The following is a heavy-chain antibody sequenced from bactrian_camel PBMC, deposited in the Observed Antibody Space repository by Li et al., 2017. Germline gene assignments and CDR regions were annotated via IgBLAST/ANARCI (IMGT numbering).Heavy chain of an antibody. J-gene: IGHJ4*01. CDR1: GYIANTYC. V-gene: IGHV3S53*01. CDR3: AAARFSKYYSDYAANPERYNF. CDR2: IGQHGDT. Sequence: VQLVESGGGSVQAGGSLRLSCRSSGYIANTYCLAWFRQAPGKEREGVAAIGQHGDTSYADSVKGRFTISRDNTRNTLYLQMNSLKPEDTAMYYCAAARFSKYYSDYAANPERYNFWGQGTQVTVS. D-gene: IGHD4*01.